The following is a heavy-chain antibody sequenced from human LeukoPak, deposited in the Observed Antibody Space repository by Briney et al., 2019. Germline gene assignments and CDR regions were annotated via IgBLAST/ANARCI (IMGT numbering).Heavy chain of an antibody. J-gene: IGHJ6*02. D-gene: IGHD3-9*01. V-gene: IGHV3-48*03. CDR1: GFTFSSYE. CDR2: ISSSGSTI. Sequence: GGSLRLSCAASGFTFSSYEMNWVRQAPGKGLEWVSYISSSGSTIYYAASVKGRFTLSRDNAKNSLYLQMNSLRAEDTAVYYCARAGRYRYGMDVWGQGTTVTVSS. CDR3: ARAGRYRYGMDV.